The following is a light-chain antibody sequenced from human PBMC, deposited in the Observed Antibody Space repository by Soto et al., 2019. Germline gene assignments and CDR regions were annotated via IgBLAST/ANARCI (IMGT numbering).Light chain of an antibody. CDR2: DVS. V-gene: IGLV2-18*02. Sequence: QSALTQPPSVSGSPGQSVTISCTGASSDVGSYNRVSWYQQPPGTAPKLMIRDVSNRPSGVPDRCSGSKSGTTPSLTISGLQDEDEADYYCSSYTSSNTLIFGGGTKVTVL. J-gene: IGLJ2*01. CDR3: SSYTSSNTLI. CDR1: SSDVGSYNR.